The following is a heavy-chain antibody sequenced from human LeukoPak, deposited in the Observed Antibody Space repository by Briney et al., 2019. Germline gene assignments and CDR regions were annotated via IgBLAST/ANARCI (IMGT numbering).Heavy chain of an antibody. CDR3: ARGIVNWFDP. Sequence: ASVKVSCKASGYTFTGYYMHWVRQAPGQGLEWMGRINPNSGNTGYAQKFQGRVTMTRNTSISTAYMELSSLRSEDTAVYYCARGIVNWFDPWGQGTLVTVSS. CDR2: INPNSGNT. D-gene: IGHD3-16*02. CDR1: GYTFTGYY. J-gene: IGHJ5*02. V-gene: IGHV1-8*02.